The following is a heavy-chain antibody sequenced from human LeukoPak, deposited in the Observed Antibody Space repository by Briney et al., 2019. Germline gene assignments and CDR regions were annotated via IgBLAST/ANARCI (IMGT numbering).Heavy chain of an antibody. J-gene: IGHJ3*02. CDR2: IDYSGST. V-gene: IGHV4-59*01. CDR3: ARDGGFSYGDALER. CDR1: GGSLSTYY. D-gene: IGHD3-22*01. Sequence: SETLSLTCRLSGGSLSTYYWNWIRQPPGKGLEWIGNIDYSGSTNYNPSLKSRVIISVDWSKNEFSLKLTSVTAADTAVYFCARDGGFSYGDALERWGRGTTVTVSS.